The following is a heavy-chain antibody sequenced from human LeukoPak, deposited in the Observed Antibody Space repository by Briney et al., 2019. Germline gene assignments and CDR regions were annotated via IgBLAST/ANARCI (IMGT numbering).Heavy chain of an antibody. J-gene: IGHJ2*01. Sequence: GGSLRLSCATSGFTFTTYEMNWVRQAPGKGLEWVSYITSSGDSKTYADPVKGRFTMSRDDAKNSVYLQMNSLRAEDTAIYYCAKPRAMTAGVGRYFDLWGRGTLVTVSS. CDR3: AKPRAMTAGVGRYFDL. CDR2: ITSSGDSK. V-gene: IGHV3-48*03. D-gene: IGHD1-14*01. CDR1: GFTFTTYE.